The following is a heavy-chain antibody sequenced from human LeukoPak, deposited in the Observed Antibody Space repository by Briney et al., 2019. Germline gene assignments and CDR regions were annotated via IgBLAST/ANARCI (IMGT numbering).Heavy chain of an antibody. CDR1: GGSISSYY. CDR2: IYYSGST. Sequence: SETLSLTCTVSGGSISSYYWSWIRQPPGKGLEWIGYIYYSGSTNYNPSLKSRVTISVDTSKNQFSLKLSSVTAADTAVYYCARGIAVAGTGAFDTWGQGTMVTVSS. V-gene: IGHV4-59*01. D-gene: IGHD6-19*01. J-gene: IGHJ3*02. CDR3: ARGIAVAGTGAFDT.